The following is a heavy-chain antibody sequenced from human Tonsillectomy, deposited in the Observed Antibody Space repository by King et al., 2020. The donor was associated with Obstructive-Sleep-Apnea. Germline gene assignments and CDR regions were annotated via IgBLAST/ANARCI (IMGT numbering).Heavy chain of an antibody. J-gene: IGHJ5*02. Sequence: VQLQESGPGLVKPSETLSLTCTVSGDSISGYYWTWLRQPPGKGLEWIGHVYDIGTTNYSPSLKSRVTISVDTSKNQFSLKLRSVTAADTAVYYCARETGVEYHLLSLVGWFDPWGQGTLVTVSS. D-gene: IGHD2-8*02. V-gene: IGHV4-59*01. CDR1: GDSISGYY. CDR2: VYDIGTT. CDR3: ARETGVEYHLLSLVGWFDP.